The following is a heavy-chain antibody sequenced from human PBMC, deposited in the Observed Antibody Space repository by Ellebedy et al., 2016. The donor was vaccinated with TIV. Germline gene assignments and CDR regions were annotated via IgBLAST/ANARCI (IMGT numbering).Heavy chain of an antibody. CDR3: ARDRGTMVRGLFPGPD. D-gene: IGHD3-10*01. CDR1: GGTFSYYA. Sequence: AASVKVSCKASGGTFSYYAISWVRQAPGQGLEWMGWISAYNGNTNYAQKLQGRVTMTTDTSTSTAYMELRSLRSDDTAVYYCARDRGTMVRGLFPGPDWGQGTLVTVSS. V-gene: IGHV1-18*01. J-gene: IGHJ4*02. CDR2: ISAYNGNT.